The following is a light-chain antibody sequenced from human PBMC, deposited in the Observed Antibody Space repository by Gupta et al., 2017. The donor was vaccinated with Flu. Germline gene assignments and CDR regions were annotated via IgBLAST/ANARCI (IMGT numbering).Light chain of an antibody. CDR3: QQRSNLIT. J-gene: IGKJ5*01. V-gene: IGKV3-11*01. Sequence: EIVLTQSPATLSLSPGDRATLSCRASQSVSNSLAWYQQKPGQAPRFLIYDASNRATGIPARFSGSGSGTDFTLTISSLEREDFAVYYCQQRSNLITFGQGTRLEIK. CDR1: QSVSNS. CDR2: DAS.